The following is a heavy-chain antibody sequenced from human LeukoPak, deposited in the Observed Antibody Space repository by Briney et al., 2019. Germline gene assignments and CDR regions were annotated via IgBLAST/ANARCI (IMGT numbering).Heavy chain of an antibody. Sequence: PSETLSLTCSVSGGCIRSSDDYWGFVRQTPGKGLEWMGSIYYTGSSHYNPSLKSRATISVDTSKNQFSLKLTSVTAADTAVYYCTRAASSGPLFTYHMDVWGKGTTVTVSS. V-gene: IGHV4-39*07. J-gene: IGHJ6*03. CDR1: GGCIRSSDDY. CDR3: TRAASSGPLFTYHMDV. CDR2: IYYTGSS. D-gene: IGHD3-22*01.